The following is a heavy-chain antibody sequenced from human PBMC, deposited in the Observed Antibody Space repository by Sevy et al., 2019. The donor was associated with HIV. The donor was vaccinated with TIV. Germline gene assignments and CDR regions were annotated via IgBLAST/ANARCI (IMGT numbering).Heavy chain of an antibody. Sequence: SETLSLTCAVSGGSISSSNWWSWVRQPPGKGLEWIGEIYHSGSTNYNPSLKSRVTISVDKSKNQFSLKLSSVTAADTAVYYCASVYYYDSRTPFDYWGQGTLVTVSS. CDR2: IYHSGST. J-gene: IGHJ4*02. D-gene: IGHD3-22*01. CDR3: ASVYYYDSRTPFDY. V-gene: IGHV4-4*02. CDR1: GGSISSSNW.